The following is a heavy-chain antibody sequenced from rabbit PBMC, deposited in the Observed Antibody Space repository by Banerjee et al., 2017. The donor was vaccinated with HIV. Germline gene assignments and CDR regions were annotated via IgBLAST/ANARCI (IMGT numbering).Heavy chain of an antibody. CDR2: INTGSGGT. J-gene: IGHJ6*01. CDR1: GFDISSYH. V-gene: IGHV1S45*01. D-gene: IGHD4-2*01. CDR3: ARDAGYYGMDL. Sequence: QEQLEESGGDLVKPGASLTLTCTASGFDISSYHMCWVRQAPGKGLEWIGCINTGSGGTSYASWAKGRFTISKTSSTTVTLQMTSLTAADTATYFCARDAGYYGMDLWGQGTLVTV.